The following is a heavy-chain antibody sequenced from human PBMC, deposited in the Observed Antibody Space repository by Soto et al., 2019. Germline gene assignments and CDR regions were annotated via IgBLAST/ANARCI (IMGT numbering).Heavy chain of an antibody. Sequence: GGSLRLSCAASGLTFSSSAISWVRQAPGKGLEWVSAVSANGQGIYYADSVRGRFTISRDNSKNTVFLHMDSLSAEDTAVYYCAKDRHYPRDYFHYWGQGTLVTGLL. CDR2: VSANGQGI. J-gene: IGHJ4*02. V-gene: IGHV3-23*01. CDR1: GLTFSSSA. CDR3: AKDRHYPRDYFHY. D-gene: IGHD3-10*01.